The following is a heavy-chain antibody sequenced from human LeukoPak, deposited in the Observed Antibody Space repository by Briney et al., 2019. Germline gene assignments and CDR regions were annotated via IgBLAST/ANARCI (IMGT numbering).Heavy chain of an antibody. CDR2: ITANGDRT. J-gene: IGHJ4*02. CDR1: GFTFSNYG. V-gene: IGHV3-23*01. D-gene: IGHD3-3*01. CDR3: ATFGVIVRNNYLDY. Sequence: GGSLRLSCAASGFTFSNYGMYWVRQAPGKGLEWVSSITANGDRTYYDDSVKGRFTISRDNSKNTLFLQMSSLRAEDTAVYYCATFGVIVRNNYLDYWGQGALVTVSS.